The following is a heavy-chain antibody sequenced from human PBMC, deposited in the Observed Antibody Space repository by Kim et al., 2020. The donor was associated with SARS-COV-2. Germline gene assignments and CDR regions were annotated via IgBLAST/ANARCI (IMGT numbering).Heavy chain of an antibody. D-gene: IGHD6-13*01. J-gene: IGHJ4*02. V-gene: IGHV3-7*01. CDR3: VRASAVAGTGFFDY. CDR2: LKPDGSAK. Sequence: GGSLRLSCVASGFRFSNYFMNWVRRAPGKGLEWVANLKPDGSAKYYGASVKGRFTISRDTTKNSLFLQMDSLRAEDTAVYYCVRASAVAGTGFFDYWGQGTLVTVSS. CDR1: GFRFSNYF.